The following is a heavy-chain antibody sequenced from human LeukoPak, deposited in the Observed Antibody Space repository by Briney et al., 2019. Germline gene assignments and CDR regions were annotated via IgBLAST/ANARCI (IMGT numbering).Heavy chain of an antibody. CDR1: GGTFSSYA. CDR2: INTNTGNP. V-gene: IGHV7-4-1*02. J-gene: IGHJ6*03. CDR3: ARGYSSGWYRDYYYYYMDV. D-gene: IGHD6-19*01. Sequence: ASVKVSCKASGGTFSSYAISWVRQAPGQGLEWMGWINTNTGNPTYAQGFTGRFVFSLDTSVSTAYLQISSLKAEDTAVYYCARGYSSGWYRDYYYYYMDVWGKGTTVTVSS.